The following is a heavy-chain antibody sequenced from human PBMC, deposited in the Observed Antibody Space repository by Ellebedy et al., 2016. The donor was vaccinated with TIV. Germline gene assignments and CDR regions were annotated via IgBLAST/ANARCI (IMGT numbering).Heavy chain of an antibody. Sequence: PGGSLRLSCAVYGGSFSSYSMNWVRQAPGKGLEWVSAISGSGGSTYYADSVKGRFTISRDNSKNTLYLQMNSLRAEDTAVYYCAKDPDYDFWSGYVFDYWGQGTLVTVSS. D-gene: IGHD3-3*01. V-gene: IGHV3-23*01. CDR2: ISGSGGST. CDR3: AKDPDYDFWSGYVFDY. CDR1: GGSFSSYS. J-gene: IGHJ4*02.